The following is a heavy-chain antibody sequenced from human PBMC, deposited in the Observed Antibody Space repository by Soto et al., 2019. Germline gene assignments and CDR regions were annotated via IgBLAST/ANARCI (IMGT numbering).Heavy chain of an antibody. CDR1: VGSISSSGYY. Sequence: SETLSLTCTVSVGSISSSGYYWGWIRQPPGKGLEWIGCGFSSENTNYNPSLKSRVTISVDTSKNQFSLKLTSVTAADTAVYYCARGGYCSGGSCYYFDYWGQGTLVTVSS. CDR3: ARGGYCSGGSCYYFDY. J-gene: IGHJ4*02. V-gene: IGHV4-39*07. CDR2: GFSSENT. D-gene: IGHD2-15*01.